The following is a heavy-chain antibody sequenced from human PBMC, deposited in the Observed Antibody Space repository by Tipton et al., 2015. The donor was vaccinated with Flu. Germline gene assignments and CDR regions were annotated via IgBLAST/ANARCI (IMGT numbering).Heavy chain of an antibody. V-gene: IGHV4-39*06. J-gene: IGHJ6*02. CDR1: GGSISSTYY. D-gene: IGHD1-1*01. CDR3: ARDLWNDRRAYYYYGVDV. Sequence: TLSLTCTVSGGSISSTYYWGWVRQPPGKGLEWIGSIYYSGTTYYNPSLKSRVTISVDSSKNEFPLTLASLTAADTAVYYCARDLWNDRRAYYYYGVDVWGQGTTVTVSS. CDR2: IYYSGTT.